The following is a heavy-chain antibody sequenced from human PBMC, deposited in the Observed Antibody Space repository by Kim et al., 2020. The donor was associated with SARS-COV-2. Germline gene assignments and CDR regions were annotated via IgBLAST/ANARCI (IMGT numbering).Heavy chain of an antibody. J-gene: IGHJ6*02. Sequence: GGSLRLSCAASGFTFSDYYMSWIRQAPGKGLEWVSYISSSGSTIYYTDSVKGRFTISRDNAKNSLYLQMNSLRAEDTAVYYCARERRVVIGPYYYYGMDVWGQGTTVTVSS. CDR3: ARERRVVIGPYYYYGMDV. CDR2: ISSSGSTI. D-gene: IGHD3-3*01. V-gene: IGHV3-11*01. CDR1: GFTFSDYY.